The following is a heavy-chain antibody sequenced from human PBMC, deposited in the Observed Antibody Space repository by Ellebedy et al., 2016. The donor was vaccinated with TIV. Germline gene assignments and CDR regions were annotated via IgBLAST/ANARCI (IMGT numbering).Heavy chain of an antibody. V-gene: IGHV1-69*04. J-gene: IGHJ4*02. D-gene: IGHD3-22*01. Sequence: AASVKVSCKASGGTFSSYAISWVRQAPGQGLEWMGRIIPILGIANYAQKFQGRVTINADKSTSTAYMELSSLRSEDTAVYYCARDYYYDSSGYYAGDYWGQGTLVTVSS. CDR1: GGTFSSYA. CDR3: ARDYYYDSSGYYAGDY. CDR2: IIPILGIA.